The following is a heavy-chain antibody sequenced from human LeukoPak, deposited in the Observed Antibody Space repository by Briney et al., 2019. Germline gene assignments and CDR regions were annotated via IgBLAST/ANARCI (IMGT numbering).Heavy chain of an antibody. CDR3: ARGGGSGHAQRGGAFDI. J-gene: IGHJ3*02. Sequence: ASVKVSCKASGYTFTSYYMHWVRQAPGQGLEWMGIINPSGGSTSYAQKFQGRVTMTRDTSTSTVYMELSSLRSEDTAVYYCARGGGSGHAQRGGAFDIWGQGTMVTVSS. D-gene: IGHD6-19*01. CDR2: INPSGGST. V-gene: IGHV1-46*01. CDR1: GYTFTSYY.